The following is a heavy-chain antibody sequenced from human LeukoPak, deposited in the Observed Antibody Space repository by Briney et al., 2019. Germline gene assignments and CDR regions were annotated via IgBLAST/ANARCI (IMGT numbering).Heavy chain of an antibody. V-gene: IGHV3-48*01. Sequence: PGGSLRLSCVASGFAFSSYNMNWVRQAPGKGLEWLSYISTGRIPIKYADSVKGRFTISRDNAKNSLYLEMNSLRAEDTAVYYCARDPFYDTYYSDGSDAFDIWGQGTMVTVSS. CDR1: GFAFSSYN. D-gene: IGHD3-22*01. J-gene: IGHJ3*02. CDR3: ARDPFYDTYYSDGSDAFDI. CDR2: ISTGRIPI.